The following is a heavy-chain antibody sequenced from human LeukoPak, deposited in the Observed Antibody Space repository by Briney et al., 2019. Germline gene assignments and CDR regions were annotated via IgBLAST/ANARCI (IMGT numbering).Heavy chain of an antibody. J-gene: IGHJ4*02. Sequence: GGSLRLSCAASGFSLSNYWMNWVRQAPGKGLEWVSSISSSSSYIYYADSVKGRFTISRDNAKNSLYLQMNSLRAEDTAVYYCASPPIDTAISPDWGQGTLVTVSS. CDR3: ASPPIDTAISPD. V-gene: IGHV3-21*01. CDR1: GFSLSNYW. D-gene: IGHD5-18*01. CDR2: ISSSSSYI.